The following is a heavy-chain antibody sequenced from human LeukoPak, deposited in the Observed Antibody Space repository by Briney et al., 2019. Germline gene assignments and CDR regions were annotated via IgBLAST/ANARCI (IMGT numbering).Heavy chain of an antibody. J-gene: IGHJ4*02. Sequence: ASVKVSCKASGYTFTSYYMHWVRQAPGQGLEWMGIINPSGGSTSYAQKFQGRVTMTRDTSTSTVYMELSSLRSEDTAVYYCARGTYYYDSSGYFFDYWGQGTLVTVSS. CDR2: INPSGGST. D-gene: IGHD3-22*01. CDR3: ARGTYYYDSSGYFFDY. V-gene: IGHV1-46*01. CDR1: GYTFTSYY.